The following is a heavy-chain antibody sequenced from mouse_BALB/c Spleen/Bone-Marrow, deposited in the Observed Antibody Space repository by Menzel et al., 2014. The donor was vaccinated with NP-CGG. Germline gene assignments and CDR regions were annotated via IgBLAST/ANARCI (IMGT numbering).Heavy chain of an antibody. CDR2: ISSGGSYT. D-gene: IGHD2-3*01. V-gene: IGHV5-9*02. Sequence: EVMLVESGGGLVKPGGPLKLSCAASGFAFSTYDMSWVCQTPEKRLEWVATISSGGSYTYYPDSVKGRFTVSRDNVRNTLYLQMSSLRSEDTALYYCARLDGCPHWYFDVWGAGTTVTVSS. CDR3: ARLDGCPHWYFDV. CDR1: GFAFSTYD. J-gene: IGHJ1*01.